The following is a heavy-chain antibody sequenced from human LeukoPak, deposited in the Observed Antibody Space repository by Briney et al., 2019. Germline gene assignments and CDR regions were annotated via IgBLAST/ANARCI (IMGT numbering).Heavy chain of an antibody. CDR1: GFTFSTYT. CDR3: ARGDYYGSGSYRYYFDY. D-gene: IGHD3-10*01. CDR2: ISYDGSLK. V-gene: IGHV3-30*04. J-gene: IGHJ4*02. Sequence: PGGSLRLSCAASGFTFSTYTMHWVRQAPGKGLEWVAVISYDGSLKYYADSVKGRFTISRDNSKNTVFLQMNSLRAEDTAVYYCARGDYYGSGSYRYYFDYWGQGTLVTVSS.